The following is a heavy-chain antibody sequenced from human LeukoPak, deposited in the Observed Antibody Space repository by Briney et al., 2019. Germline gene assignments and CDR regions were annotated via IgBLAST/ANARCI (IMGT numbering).Heavy chain of an antibody. CDR3: ARQIAYYYDSSGYYTTDY. CDR1: GFTFISYG. Sequence: GGSLGLSCAAFGFTFISYGMHWVRQAPVKGLEWVAIIYYDGSDKYYADSVKGRFTISRDNSKDTLYLQMNSLRAEDTAVYYCARQIAYYYDSSGYYTTDYWGQGTLVTVSS. J-gene: IGHJ4*02. V-gene: IGHV3-33*01. D-gene: IGHD3-22*01. CDR2: IYYDGSDK.